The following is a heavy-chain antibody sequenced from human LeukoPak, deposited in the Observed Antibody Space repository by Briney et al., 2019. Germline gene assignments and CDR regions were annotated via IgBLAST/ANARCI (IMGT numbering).Heavy chain of an antibody. J-gene: IGHJ4*02. Sequence: PSETLSLTCTVSGGSISSYYWSWIRQPAGKGLEWVGYIYYSGSTYYNPSLKSRGTISVDTSKNQFSLKLSSVTAADTAVYYCARDRITNSGYPNYFDYWGQGTLVTVSS. CDR3: ARDRITNSGYPNYFDY. D-gene: IGHD3-22*01. V-gene: IGHV4-59*06. CDR1: GGSISSYY. CDR2: IYYSGST.